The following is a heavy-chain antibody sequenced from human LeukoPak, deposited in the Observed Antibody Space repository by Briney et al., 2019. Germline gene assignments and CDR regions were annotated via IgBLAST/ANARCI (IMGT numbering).Heavy chain of an antibody. CDR3: ARGQWGLDY. J-gene: IGHJ4*02. D-gene: IGHD1-26*01. Sequence: GGSLRLSCAAAGFTFSDHYMTWIRQAPGKALEWVSYISPDGTTSYYADSLKGRFTVSRDNAKNSLYLQMNSLRAEDTAVYFCARGQWGLDYWGQGALVTVSS. V-gene: IGHV3-11*01. CDR1: GFTFSDHY. CDR2: ISPDGTTS.